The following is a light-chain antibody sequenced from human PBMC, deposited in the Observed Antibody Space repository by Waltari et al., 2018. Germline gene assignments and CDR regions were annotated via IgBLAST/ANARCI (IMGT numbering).Light chain of an antibody. V-gene: IGKV3-15*01. J-gene: IGKJ1*01. Sequence: EIVMTHSPDALSVSPGESATLSCRASESGCSVLAWYQQRPGQPPRLLIYGASNRATGVPARFSGSGSGTDFTLNISSLQSEDVAVYYCKQYKYWRTFGQGTKVEIK. CDR3: KQYKYWRT. CDR1: ESGCSV. CDR2: GAS.